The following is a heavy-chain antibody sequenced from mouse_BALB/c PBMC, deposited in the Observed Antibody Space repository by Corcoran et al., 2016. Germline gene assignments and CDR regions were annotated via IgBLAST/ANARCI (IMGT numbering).Heavy chain of an antibody. CDR1: GFSLSTCGMG. Sequence: QVTLKESGPGLLKPSQTLRLTCTFSGFSLSTCGMGVGWIRQPSGKGLEWLAHIWWDDDKYYNPSLKSTLTISKDTSRNQVFLKITSVDTADTATYYCLRRTSDDNSFAYWGHRALVTVSP. D-gene: IGHD2-1*01. CDR3: LRRTSDDNSFAY. CDR2: IWWDDDK. V-gene: IGHV8-8*01. J-gene: IGHJ3*01.